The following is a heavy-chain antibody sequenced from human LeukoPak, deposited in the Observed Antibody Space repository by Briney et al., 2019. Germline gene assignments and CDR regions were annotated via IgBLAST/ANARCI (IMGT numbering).Heavy chain of an antibody. Sequence: PGGSLRLSCAASGFTFSNYAMTWVRLAPGKGLEWVSGISDAGSAYYADSVKGRFTISRDNSKNTLFLQMNSLRDEDTAIYYCVKAQGAHGFPLYDYWGQGILVTVSP. CDR2: ISDAGSA. CDR3: VKAQGAHGFPLYDY. J-gene: IGHJ4*02. V-gene: IGHV3-23*01. CDR1: GFTFSNYA. D-gene: IGHD3-10*01.